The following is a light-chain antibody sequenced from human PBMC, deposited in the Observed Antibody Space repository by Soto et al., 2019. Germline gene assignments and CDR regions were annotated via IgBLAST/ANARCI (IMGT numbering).Light chain of an antibody. CDR3: QQFNSYPIT. CDR1: QTISSW. J-gene: IGKJ5*01. Sequence: DFQMTQSPSTLSASVGDRVTITCRASQTISSWLAWYQQKPGKAPKLLIYKASTLKSGVPSRFSGSGSGTEFTLTISGLQPDDFATYYCQQFNSYPITFGQGTRLEIK. V-gene: IGKV1-5*03. CDR2: KAS.